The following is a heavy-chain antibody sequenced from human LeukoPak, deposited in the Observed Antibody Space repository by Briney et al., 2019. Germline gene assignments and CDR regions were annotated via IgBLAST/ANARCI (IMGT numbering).Heavy chain of an antibody. D-gene: IGHD3-16*01. CDR1: GFPFSSYA. Sequence: PGGSLRLSCAASGFPFSSYAMSWVRQAPGKGLEWVSYISSSGSTIYYADSVKGRFTISRDNAKNSLYLQMNSLRAEDTAVYYCARGMQGAPPLAFDIWGQGTMVTVSS. CDR3: ARGMQGAPPLAFDI. CDR2: ISSSGSTI. J-gene: IGHJ3*02. V-gene: IGHV3-48*04.